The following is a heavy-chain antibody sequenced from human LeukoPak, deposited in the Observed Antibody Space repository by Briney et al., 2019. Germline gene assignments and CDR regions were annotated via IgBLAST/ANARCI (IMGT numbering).Heavy chain of an antibody. J-gene: IGHJ4*02. CDR1: GFTFTNAW. CDR2: ITGGTT. D-gene: IGHD2-15*01. Sequence: PGGSLRLSCAASGFTFTNAWMSWVRQAPGKGLEWVGRITGGTTDYAAPVKGRFTISRDDSKNTLYLQMYSLKTEDTAVYYCSLERFCSGGSCLMFWGQGTLVTVSS. CDR3: SLERFCSGGSCLMF. V-gene: IGHV3-15*01.